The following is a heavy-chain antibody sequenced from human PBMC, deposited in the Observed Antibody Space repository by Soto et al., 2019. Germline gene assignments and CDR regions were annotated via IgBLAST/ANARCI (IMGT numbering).Heavy chain of an antibody. CDR1: GASISNGDYY. V-gene: IGHV4-30-4*01. CDR2: IYHSGTT. J-gene: IGHJ4*02. CDR3: ARDTALAGTSVLDY. D-gene: IGHD6-19*01. Sequence: TLSLTCAVSGASISNGDYYWSWIRQPPGKGLEWIGYIYHSGTTYYSPSLKSRVSISVDTSKNQFSLKLRSMTAADTAVYYCARDTALAGTSVLDYWGQGTLVTVSS.